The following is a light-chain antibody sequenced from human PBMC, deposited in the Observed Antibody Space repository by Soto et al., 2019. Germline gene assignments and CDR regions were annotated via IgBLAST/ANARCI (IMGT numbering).Light chain of an antibody. CDR2: AAS. Sequence: IQRNQSPSSLSASVADRGTITCRASLPIRNYFAWYQQKPVKIPNLLIYAASTLQAGVPSRFSGSGSWTDFTRTSSSRQPEDVSAYYCQKYNSAPRTFGGGTKVEIK. V-gene: IGKV1-27*01. CDR1: LPIRNY. CDR3: QKYNSAPRT. J-gene: IGKJ4*01.